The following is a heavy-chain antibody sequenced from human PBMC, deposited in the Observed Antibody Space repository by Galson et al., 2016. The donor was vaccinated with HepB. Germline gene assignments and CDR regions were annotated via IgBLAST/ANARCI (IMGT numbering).Heavy chain of an antibody. J-gene: IGHJ3*01. CDR3: ASRTYCGDDCYAYIFDL. V-gene: IGHV4-39*02. CDR2: IYYSEFT. D-gene: IGHD2-21*02. CDR1: GGSISSTTLP. Sequence: SETLSLTCAVSGGSISSTTLPWGWIRQPPGKGLEWIGSIYYSEFTYYNPSLKRRLTISVAAPSNHFSLRLNSATAADTAVYYCASRTYCGDDCYAYIFDLWGQGTMVTVSS.